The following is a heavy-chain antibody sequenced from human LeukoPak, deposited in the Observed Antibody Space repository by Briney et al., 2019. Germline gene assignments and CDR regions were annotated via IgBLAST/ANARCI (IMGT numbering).Heavy chain of an antibody. D-gene: IGHD3-16*01. CDR1: GGSISSSSCY. CDR3: ARGPTRSGGGFDY. CDR2: IYYSGST. V-gene: IGHV4-39*01. Sequence: SETLSLTCTVSGGSISSSSCYWGWIRQPPGKGLEWIGSIYYSGSTYYNPSLKSRVTISVDTSKNQFSLKLSSVTAADTAVYYCARGPTRSGGGFDYWGQGTLVTVSS. J-gene: IGHJ4*02.